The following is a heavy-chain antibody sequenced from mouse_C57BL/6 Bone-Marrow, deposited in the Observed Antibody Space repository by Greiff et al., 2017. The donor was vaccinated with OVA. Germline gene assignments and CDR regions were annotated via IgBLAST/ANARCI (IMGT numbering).Heavy chain of an antibody. CDR3: AREIYYDYSYAMDY. J-gene: IGHJ4*01. CDR1: GYSFTSYY. CDR2: IYPGSGNT. Sequence: QVQLQQSGPELVKPGASVKISCKASGYSFTSYYIHWVKQRPGQGLEWIGWIYPGSGNTKYNEKFKGKATLTADTSSSTAYMQLSSLTSEDSAVYYCAREIYYDYSYAMDYWGQGTSATVSS. V-gene: IGHV1-66*01. D-gene: IGHD2-4*01.